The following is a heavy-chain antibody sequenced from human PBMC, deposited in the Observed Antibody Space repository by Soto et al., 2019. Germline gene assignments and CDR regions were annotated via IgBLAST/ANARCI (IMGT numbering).Heavy chain of an antibody. J-gene: IGHJ5*02. V-gene: IGHV5-51*01. CDR3: ERNKGPELNLFDA. D-gene: IGHD1-7*01. Sequence: GESLKISCKGSGYSFTIYWIGWVRQMPGKGLEWMGIIYPGDSDTRYSPSFQGQVTISADKSISTAYLQWSSLKASDTAMYYCERNKGPELNLFDAWGQGTLVTVSS. CDR2: IYPGDSDT. CDR1: GYSFTIYW.